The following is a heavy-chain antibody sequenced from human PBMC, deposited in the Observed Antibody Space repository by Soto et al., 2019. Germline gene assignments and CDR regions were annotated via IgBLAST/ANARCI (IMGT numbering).Heavy chain of an antibody. Sequence: HPGGSLRLSCAASGFTFRTYAMHWVRQAPGKGQEWAAVISYDGSNKYYADSVKGRFTITRDNSKNTLYLQMNSLRAEDTAVYYCARQGRSYYGSGIYYYSGMDFWGKGTTVTVAS. V-gene: IGHV3-30*01. CDR2: ISYDGSNK. CDR3: ARQGRSYYGSGIYYYSGMDF. J-gene: IGHJ6*04. D-gene: IGHD3-10*01. CDR1: GFTFRTYA.